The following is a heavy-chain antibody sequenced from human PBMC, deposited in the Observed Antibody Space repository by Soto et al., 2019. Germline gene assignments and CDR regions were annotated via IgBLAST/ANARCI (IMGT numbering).Heavy chain of an antibody. CDR3: ARIGPDDNCFDP. J-gene: IGHJ5*02. CDR2: IIPILGIA. Sequence: QVQLVQSGAEVKKPGSSVKVSCKASGGTFSSYTISWVRQAPGQGLEWMGRIIPILGIANYAQKFQGRVTITADKSTSTAYMELSSLRSEDTAVYYCARIGPDDNCFDPWGQGTLVTVSS. V-gene: IGHV1-69*02. CDR1: GGTFSSYT.